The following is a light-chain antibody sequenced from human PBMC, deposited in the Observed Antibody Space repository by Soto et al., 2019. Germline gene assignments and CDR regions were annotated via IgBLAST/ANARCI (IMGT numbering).Light chain of an antibody. V-gene: IGLV2-8*01. CDR2: EVN. J-gene: IGLJ2*01. CDR1: SSGVGGYVY. CDR3: SSYAGTNTDVI. Sequence: QSALTQPPSASGSPGQSVTISCTGTSSGVGGYVYVSWYQQYPGKAPKLMIYEVNKRPSGVPDRFSGSKSGNTASLTVSGLQAEDEADYYCSSYAGTNTDVIFGGGTKLTVL.